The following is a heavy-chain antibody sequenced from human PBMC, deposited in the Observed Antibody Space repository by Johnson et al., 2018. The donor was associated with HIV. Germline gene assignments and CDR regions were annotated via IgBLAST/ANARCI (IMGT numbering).Heavy chain of an antibody. V-gene: IGHV3-7*01. Sequence: VQLVESGGGLVQPGGSLRLSCAASGFTLSNYWTAWVRQAPGKGLEWVANIKQDGTEKYYVDSVKGRFTISRDNAKNTLYLEMNSLRAEDTAVYYCAKARRGSPGDAFDIWGQGTMVTVSS. J-gene: IGHJ3*02. CDR1: GFTLSNYW. CDR3: AKARRGSPGDAFDI. D-gene: IGHD3-16*01. CDR2: IKQDGTEK.